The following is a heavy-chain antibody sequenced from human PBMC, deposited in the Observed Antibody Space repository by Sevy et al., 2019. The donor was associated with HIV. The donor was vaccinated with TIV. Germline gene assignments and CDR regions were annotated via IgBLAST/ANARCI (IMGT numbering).Heavy chain of an antibody. CDR1: GFTFSTYS. Sequence: GGYLRLSCAASGFTFSTYSMNWVRQAPGKGLEWLSYISRSSRTIYYADSVEGRFTISIDNAKNSLYLQVNSLRAADMAVYYCARAYSGGWIQGAWTDYWGQGTLVTVSS. CDR2: ISRSSRTI. J-gene: IGHJ4*02. CDR3: ARAYSGGWIQGAWTDY. D-gene: IGHD6-19*01. V-gene: IGHV3-48*01.